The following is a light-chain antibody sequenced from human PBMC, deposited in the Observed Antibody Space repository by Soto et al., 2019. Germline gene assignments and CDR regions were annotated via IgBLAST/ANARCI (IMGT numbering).Light chain of an antibody. CDR2: DAS. J-gene: IGKJ2*01. V-gene: IGKV1-33*01. CDR1: QGVSNY. CDR3: QQYDNLPYT. Sequence: DIQMTQSPSVMSASVGDRVTITCRASQGVSNYLAWFQQKPGKAPKLLIYDASNLETGVPSKFSGSGSGTDFTFTISSLQPEDIATYYCQQYDNLPYTFGQGTKLEIK.